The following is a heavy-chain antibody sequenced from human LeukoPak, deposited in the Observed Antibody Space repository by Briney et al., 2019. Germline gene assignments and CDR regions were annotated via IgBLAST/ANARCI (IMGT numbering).Heavy chain of an antibody. CDR1: GGSISSYY. CDR3: ARGPGPPVVVVAANWFDP. J-gene: IGHJ5*02. D-gene: IGHD2-15*01. V-gene: IGHV4-59*08. CDR2: MYYSGST. Sequence: SETLSLTCTVSGGSISSYYWSWIRQPPGKGLEWIGYMYYSGSTNYNPSLKSRVTISVDTSKNQFSLKLSSVTAADTAVYYCARGPGPPVVVVAANWFDPWGQGTLVTVSS.